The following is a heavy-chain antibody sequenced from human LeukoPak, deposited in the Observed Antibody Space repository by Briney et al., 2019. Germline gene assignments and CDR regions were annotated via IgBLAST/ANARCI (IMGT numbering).Heavy chain of an antibody. CDR1: GFTFSSYA. CDR3: ARNSGSLTREYYFDY. Sequence: GGSLRLSCAASGFTFSSYAMSWVRQAPGKGLEWVSAISGSGGSTFYADSVKGRFTISRDNSKNTLYLQMNSLRAEDTAVYYCARNSGSLTREYYFDYWGQGTLVTVSS. CDR2: ISGSGGST. J-gene: IGHJ4*02. V-gene: IGHV3-23*01. D-gene: IGHD1-26*01.